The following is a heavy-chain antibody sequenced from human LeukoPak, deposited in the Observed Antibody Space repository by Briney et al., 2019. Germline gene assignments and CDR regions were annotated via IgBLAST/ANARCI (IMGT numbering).Heavy chain of an antibody. J-gene: IGHJ4*02. CDR3: ARGGDFWSGYYYRGYFDY. CDR1: GGSVSSGSHY. V-gene: IGHV4-39*07. Sequence: SETLSLTCTVSGGSVSSGSHYWSWIRQPPGKGLEWIGEINHSGSTNYNPSLKSRVTISVDTSKNQFSPKLSSVTAADTAVYYCARGGDFWSGYYYRGYFDYWGQGTLVTVSS. D-gene: IGHD3-3*01. CDR2: INHSGST.